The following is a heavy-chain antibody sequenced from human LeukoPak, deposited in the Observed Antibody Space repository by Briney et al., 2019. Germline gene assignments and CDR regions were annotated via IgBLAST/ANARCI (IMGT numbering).Heavy chain of an antibody. Sequence: SETLSHTCTVSGGSISSYYWSWIRQPPGKGLEWIGYIYYSGSTNYNPSLKSRVTISVDTSKNQFSLKLSSVTAADTAVYYCARVGYSSSWYIFDYWGQGTLVTVSS. CDR3: ARVGYSSSWYIFDY. CDR1: GGSISSYY. V-gene: IGHV4-59*01. D-gene: IGHD6-13*01. J-gene: IGHJ4*02. CDR2: IYYSGST.